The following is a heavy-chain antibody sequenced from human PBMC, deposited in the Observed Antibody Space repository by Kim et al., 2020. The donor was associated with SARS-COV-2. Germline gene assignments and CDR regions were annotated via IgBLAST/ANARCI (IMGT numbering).Heavy chain of an antibody. D-gene: IGHD2-2*01. Sequence: ASVKVSCKASGYTFTGYYMHWVRQAPGQGLEWMGWINPNSGGTNYAQKFQGRVTMTRDTSISTAYMELSRLRSDDTAVYYCARARYCSSTSCSNWFDPWGQGTLVTVSS. J-gene: IGHJ5*02. CDR2: INPNSGGT. CDR3: ARARYCSSTSCSNWFDP. V-gene: IGHV1-2*02. CDR1: GYTFTGYY.